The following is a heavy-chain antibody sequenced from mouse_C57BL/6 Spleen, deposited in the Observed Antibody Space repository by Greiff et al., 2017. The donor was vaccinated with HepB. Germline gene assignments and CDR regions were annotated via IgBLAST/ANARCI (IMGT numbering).Heavy chain of an antibody. Sequence: EVKLVESGGDLVKPGGSLKLSCAASGFTFSSYGMSWVRQTPDKRLEWVATISSGGSYTYYPDSVKGRFTVSRDNAKNTLYLQMSSLKSEDTAMYYCARPLYDYGGWYLDVWGTGTTVTVSS. D-gene: IGHD2-4*01. CDR2: ISSGGSYT. J-gene: IGHJ1*03. CDR3: ARPLYDYGGWYLDV. V-gene: IGHV5-6*01. CDR1: GFTFSSYG.